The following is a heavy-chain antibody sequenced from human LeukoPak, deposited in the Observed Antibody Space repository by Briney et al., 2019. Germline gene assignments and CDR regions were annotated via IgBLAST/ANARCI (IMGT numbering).Heavy chain of an antibody. D-gene: IGHD2-2*01. CDR1: GFTVSSNY. CDR3: ARVWCSSTSCYLGYFDY. CDR2: IYSGGST. J-gene: IGHJ4*02. V-gene: IGHV3-66*01. Sequence: GGSLRVSCAASGFTVSSNYMSWVRQAPGKGLEWVSVIYSGGSTYYADSVKGRFTISRDNSKNTLYLQMNSLRAEDTAVYYCARVWCSSTSCYLGYFDYWGQGTLVTVSS.